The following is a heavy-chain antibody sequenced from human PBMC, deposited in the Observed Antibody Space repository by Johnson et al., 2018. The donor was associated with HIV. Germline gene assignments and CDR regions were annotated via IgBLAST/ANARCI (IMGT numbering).Heavy chain of an antibody. D-gene: IGHD1-7*01. Sequence: MQLVESGGGLIQPGGSLRLSCAASGFTVSGKYMTWVRQAPGKGLAWVSVIYSGGSTYYADSLQGRFTIARDNSKNTLYLQMNSLRAEDTAVYYCARPGTRISFDIWGQGTMVTVAS. CDR1: GFTVSGKY. CDR3: ARPGTRISFDI. J-gene: IGHJ3*02. V-gene: IGHV3-53*01. CDR2: IYSGGST.